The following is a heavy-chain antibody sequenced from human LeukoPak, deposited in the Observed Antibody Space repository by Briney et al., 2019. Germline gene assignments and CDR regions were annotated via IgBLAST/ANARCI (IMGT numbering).Heavy chain of an antibody. CDR1: GYTFTSYA. CDR2: INAGNGST. CDR3: ARAMSSGSPTYYFDY. D-gene: IGHD3-22*01. V-gene: IGHV1-3*01. J-gene: IGHJ4*02. Sequence: ASVKVSCKASGYTFTSYAMHWVRQAPGQRLEWMGWINAGNGSTKYSQKFQGRVTITRDTSASTAYMELSSLRSEDTAVYYCARAMSSGSPTYYFDYWAREPWSPSPQ.